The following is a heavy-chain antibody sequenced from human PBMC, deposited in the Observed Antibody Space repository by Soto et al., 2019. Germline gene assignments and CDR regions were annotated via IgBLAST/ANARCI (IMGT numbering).Heavy chain of an antibody. V-gene: IGHV4-31*03. Sequence: SETLSLTCSVSGGSISTVGHYWTWIRQPPGKGLEWIGSIYHTGSTYYSKSLRSRLTMSVDTSKSQFSLRLSSVTAADTAVYYCATSKIYLCQSGGSNHVPLGFWGQGTLVTVSS. CDR3: ATSKIYLCQSGGSNHVPLGF. CDR2: IYHTGST. CDR1: GGSISTVGHY. J-gene: IGHJ4*02. D-gene: IGHD2-15*01.